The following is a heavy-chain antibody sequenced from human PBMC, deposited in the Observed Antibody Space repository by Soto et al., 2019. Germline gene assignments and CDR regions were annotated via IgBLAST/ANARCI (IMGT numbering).Heavy chain of an antibody. V-gene: IGHV3-9*01. CDR3: AKSTGGTANGMDV. CDR2: ISWNSGTI. CDR1: GFMFDNYA. D-gene: IGHD2-8*02. J-gene: IGHJ6*02. Sequence: DVQLVESGGGLVQPGRSLRLSCAASGFMFDNYAMHWVRQAPGKGLEWVSGISWNSGTIGYADSVKGRLTISRDNGKNSLDLQMNSLRTEDTALYYCAKSTGGTANGMDVWGQGTTVTVSS.